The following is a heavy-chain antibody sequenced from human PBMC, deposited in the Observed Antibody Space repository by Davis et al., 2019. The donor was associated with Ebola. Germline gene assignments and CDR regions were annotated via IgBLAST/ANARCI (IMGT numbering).Heavy chain of an antibody. D-gene: IGHD2-2*01. CDR3: ARDVGYCSSTSCYVGSDAFDI. V-gene: IGHV1-69*10. Sequence: SVKVSCKASGGTFSSYAISWVRQAPGQGLEWMGGIIPILGIANYAQKFQGRVTITADKSTSTAYMELSSLRSEDTAVYYCARDVGYCSSTSCYVGSDAFDIWGQGTMVTVSS. J-gene: IGHJ3*02. CDR2: IIPILGIA. CDR1: GGTFSSYA.